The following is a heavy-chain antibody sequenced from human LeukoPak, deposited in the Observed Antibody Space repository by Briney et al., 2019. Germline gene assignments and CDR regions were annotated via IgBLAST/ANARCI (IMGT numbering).Heavy chain of an antibody. CDR2: ISGSGGST. CDR3: ARDSWDYYDSSGHGGLDY. J-gene: IGHJ4*02. CDR1: GFTFSSYG. V-gene: IGHV3-23*01. D-gene: IGHD3-22*01. Sequence: PGGSLRPSCAASGFTFSSYGMSWVRQAPGKGLEWVSAISGSGGSTYYADSVKGRFTISRDNSKNTLYLQMNSLRAEDTAVYYCARDSWDYYDSSGHGGLDYWGQGTLVTVSS.